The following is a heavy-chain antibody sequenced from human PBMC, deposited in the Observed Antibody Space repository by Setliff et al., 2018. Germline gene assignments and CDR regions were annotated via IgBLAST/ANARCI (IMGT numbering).Heavy chain of an antibody. CDR3: ARATGIGWPFDY. V-gene: IGHV5-51*01. Sequence: PGEYLKISCKGSGYSFSSYWIGWVRQMPGKGLEWMGIIYPGDSDTRYSPAFQGQVTISADRSIRTAYLQWSSLRASDTAMYYCARATGIGWPFDYWGQGTLVTVSS. D-gene: IGHD6-13*01. CDR2: IYPGDSDT. J-gene: IGHJ4*02. CDR1: GYSFSSYW.